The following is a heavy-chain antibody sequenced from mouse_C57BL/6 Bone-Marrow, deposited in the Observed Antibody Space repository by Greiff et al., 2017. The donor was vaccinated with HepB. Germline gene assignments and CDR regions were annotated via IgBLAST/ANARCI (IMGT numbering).Heavy chain of an antibody. J-gene: IGHJ1*03. V-gene: IGHV10-3*01. Sequence: EVKLMESGGGLVQPKGSLKLSCAASGFTFNTYAMHWVRQAPGKGLEWVARIRSKSSNYATYYADSVKDRFTISRDDSQSMLYLQMNNLKTEDTAMYYCVREGITTVVATPHWYFDVWGTGTTVTVSS. D-gene: IGHD1-1*01. CDR2: IRSKSSNYAT. CDR3: VREGITTVVATPHWYFDV. CDR1: GFTFNTYA.